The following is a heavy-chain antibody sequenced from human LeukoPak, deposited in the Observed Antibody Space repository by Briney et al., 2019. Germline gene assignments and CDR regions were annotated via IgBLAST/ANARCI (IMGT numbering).Heavy chain of an antibody. CDR2: INQDGSEK. V-gene: IGHV3-7*01. CDR1: GFTFSSYW. D-gene: IGHD3-22*01. Sequence: GSLRLSCEASGFTFSSYWMSWVRQAPGKGLYWVANINQDGSEKYYVDSVKGRFTISRDNAKNSLYLQMNSLRAEDTAVYYCARVSFYYYDNSGYYSAWGQGTMVTVSS. CDR3: ARVSFYYYDNSGYYSA. J-gene: IGHJ3*01.